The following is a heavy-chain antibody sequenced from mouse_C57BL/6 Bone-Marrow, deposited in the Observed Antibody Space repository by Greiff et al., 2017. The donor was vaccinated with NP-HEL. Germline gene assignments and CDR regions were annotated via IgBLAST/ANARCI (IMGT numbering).Heavy chain of an antibody. V-gene: IGHV5-9*01. CDR2: ISGGGGNT. Sequence: EVKVEESGGGLVKPGGSLKLSCAASGFTFSSYTMSWVRQTPEKRLEWVATISGGGGNTYYPDSVKGRFTISRDNAKNTLYLQMSSLRSEDTALYYCARHDRYFDVWGTGTTVTVSS. J-gene: IGHJ1*03. CDR3: ARHDRYFDV. CDR1: GFTFSSYT.